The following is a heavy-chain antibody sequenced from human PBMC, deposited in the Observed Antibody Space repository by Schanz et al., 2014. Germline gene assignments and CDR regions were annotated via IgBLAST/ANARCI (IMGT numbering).Heavy chain of an antibody. CDR2: ISSASSTI. V-gene: IGHV3-48*04. CDR1: GFTFSTFA. J-gene: IGHJ4*02. Sequence: EVQLVESGGDLVQPGGSLRLSCSASGFTFSTFAMHWVRQAPGKGLEWVSYISSASSTINYADSVKGRFTISRDNSKNSLYLQMNSLRAEDTAVYYCARKMKLGVYGGKGHDSLDIWGQGAPVTVSS. D-gene: IGHD4-17*01. CDR3: ARKMKLGVYGGKGHDSLDI.